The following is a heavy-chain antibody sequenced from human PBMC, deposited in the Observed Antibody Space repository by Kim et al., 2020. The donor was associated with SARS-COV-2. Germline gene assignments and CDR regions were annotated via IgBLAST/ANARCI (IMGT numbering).Heavy chain of an antibody. CDR2: IYTSGST. Sequence: TLSLTCTVSGGSISSGSYYWSWIRQPAGKGLEWIGRIYTSGSTNYNPSLKSRVTISVDTSKNQFSLKLSSVTAADTAVYYCAREQGYSSSWSLDYWGQGTLVTVSS. CDR1: GGSISSGSYY. CDR3: AREQGYSSSWSLDY. V-gene: IGHV4-61*02. J-gene: IGHJ4*02. D-gene: IGHD6-13*01.